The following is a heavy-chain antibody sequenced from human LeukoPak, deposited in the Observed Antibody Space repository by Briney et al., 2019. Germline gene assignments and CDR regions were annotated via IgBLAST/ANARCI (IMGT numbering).Heavy chain of an antibody. CDR3: ARDLYQFGITMVRGVIITTSAFDI. CDR1: GLTFSSYS. J-gene: IGHJ3*02. Sequence: PGGSLRLSCAASGLTFSSYSMNWVRQAPGKGLEWVSSISSSSSYIYYADSVKGRFTISRDNAKNTLYLQMNSLRAEDTAVYYCARDLYQFGITMVRGVIITTSAFDIWGQGTMVTVSS. D-gene: IGHD3-10*01. CDR2: ISSSSSYI. V-gene: IGHV3-21*01.